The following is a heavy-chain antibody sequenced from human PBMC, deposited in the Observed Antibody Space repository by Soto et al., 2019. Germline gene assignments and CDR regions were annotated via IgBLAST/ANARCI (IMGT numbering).Heavy chain of an antibody. J-gene: IGHJ4*02. D-gene: IGHD2-15*01. V-gene: IGHV3-72*01. CDR3: VRNLASGGTYYFGY. CDR2: VRNKANSYTT. Sequence: EVQLVESGGGLVEPGGSLRLSCAASGFTFSDHYMDWVRQAPGKGLEWIGRVRNKANSYTTEYAASVRGRFTVSRDDSKNSLYIQMNSLKTEDTAMYYCVRNLASGGTYYFGYWGQGTLVTVYS. CDR1: GFTFSDHY.